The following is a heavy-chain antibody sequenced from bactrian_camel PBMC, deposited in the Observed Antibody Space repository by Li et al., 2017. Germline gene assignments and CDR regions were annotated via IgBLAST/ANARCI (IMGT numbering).Heavy chain of an antibody. CDR1: GFTVGSHV. CDR2: MDIDVDP. D-gene: IGHD2*01. V-gene: IGHV3S55*01. Sequence: HVQLVESGGGSVQSGGSLTLSCAASGFTVGSHVMGWFRQVPGKEREGVAAMDIDVDPAYAESAEGRFTISKDNAMNTLYLQLNSLKPEDTAMYYCAANFGPYCSGPYLARRANFLGQGTQVTVS. J-gene: IGHJ4*01.